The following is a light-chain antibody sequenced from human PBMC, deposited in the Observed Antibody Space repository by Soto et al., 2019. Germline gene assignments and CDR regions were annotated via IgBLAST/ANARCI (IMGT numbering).Light chain of an antibody. V-gene: IGLV1-51*01. CDR1: SSNIGNNY. Sequence: QSVLTQPPSVSAAPGQKVTISCSGSSSNIGNNYVSWYQQFPGTAPKLLICDDNKRPSGIPDRFSGSKSGTSATLGITGLQTGDEADYYCGTWVSRLSAGVFGGGTKLTVL. CDR3: GTWVSRLSAGV. CDR2: DDN. J-gene: IGLJ2*01.